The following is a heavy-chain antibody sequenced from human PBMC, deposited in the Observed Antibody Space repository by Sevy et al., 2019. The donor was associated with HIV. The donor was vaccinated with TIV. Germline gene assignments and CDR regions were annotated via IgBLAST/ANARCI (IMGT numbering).Heavy chain of an antibody. Sequence: CGCLRLSCAASGFTFSSYSMNCVRQAPGKGLEWVSYISSSSSTIYYADSVKGRFTISRDNAKNSLYLQMNSLGDEDTAVDYCARGREAADFDYWGQGTLVTVSS. CDR1: GFTFSSYS. CDR2: ISSSSSTI. CDR3: ARGREAADFDY. V-gene: IGHV3-48*02. J-gene: IGHJ4*02.